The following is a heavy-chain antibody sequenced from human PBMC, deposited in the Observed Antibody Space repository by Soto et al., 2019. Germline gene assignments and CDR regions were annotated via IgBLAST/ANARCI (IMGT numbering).Heavy chain of an antibody. Sequence: SDTIYITRAVSGYSISTGFNWAWIRKPPGKGLEWIGYIYYSGSTNYNPSLKSRVTISVDTSKKQFSLKLSSVTAADTAVYYCARSLYSGSYTNWFDPWGQGTLV. CDR1: GYSISTGFN. J-gene: IGHJ5*02. V-gene: IGHV4-59*07. CDR2: IYYSGST. D-gene: IGHD1-26*01. CDR3: ARSLYSGSYTNWFDP.